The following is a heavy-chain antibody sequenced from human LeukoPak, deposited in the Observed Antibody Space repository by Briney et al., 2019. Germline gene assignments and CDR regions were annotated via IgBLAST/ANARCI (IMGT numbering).Heavy chain of an antibody. D-gene: IGHD2-15*01. J-gene: IGHJ5*02. V-gene: IGHV1-46*01. CDR3: ARAGSREWFDP. CDR2: INPSGGST. CDR1: GFTFSSYA. Sequence: GGSLRLSCAASGFTFSSYAISWVRQAPGQGLEWMGIINPSGGSTSYAQKFQGRVTMTRDTSTSTVYMELSSLRSEDTAVYYCARAGSREWFDPWGQGTLVTVSS.